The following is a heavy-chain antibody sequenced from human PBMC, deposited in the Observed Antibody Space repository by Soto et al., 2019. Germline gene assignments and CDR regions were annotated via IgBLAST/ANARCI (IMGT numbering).Heavy chain of an antibody. Sequence: PSETLSLTCTVSGGSISSYYWSWIRQPPGKGLEWIGYIYYSGSTNYNPSLKSRVTISVDTSKNQFSLKLSSVTAADTAVYYCARSSVHRYAAAGGPTRGTYYYYGMDVWGQGTTVTVSS. CDR2: IYYSGST. CDR1: GGSISSYY. V-gene: IGHV4-59*01. J-gene: IGHJ6*02. CDR3: ARSSVHRYAAAGGPTRGTYYYYGMDV. D-gene: IGHD6-25*01.